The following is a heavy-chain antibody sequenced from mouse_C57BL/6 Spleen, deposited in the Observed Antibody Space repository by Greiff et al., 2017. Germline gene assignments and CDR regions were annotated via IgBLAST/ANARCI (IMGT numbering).Heavy chain of an antibody. Sequence: VQLKESGGDLVKPGGSLKLSCAASGFTFSSYGMSWVRQTPDKRLEWVATISSGGSYTYYPDSVKGRFTISRDNAKNTLYLQMSSLKSEDTAMYYCARWASGLRLDYWGQGTTLTVSS. CDR2: ISSGGSYT. CDR3: ARWASGLRLDY. V-gene: IGHV5-6*01. J-gene: IGHJ2*01. CDR1: GFTFSSYG. D-gene: IGHD1-1*01.